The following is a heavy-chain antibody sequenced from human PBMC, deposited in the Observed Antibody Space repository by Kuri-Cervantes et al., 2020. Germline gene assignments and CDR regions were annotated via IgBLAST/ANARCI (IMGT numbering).Heavy chain of an antibody. Sequence: GSLRLSCTVSGGSISSYYWSWIRQPPGKGLEWIGYISYSGSTNYNPSLKSRVTISVDTSKNQFSLKLSSVTAADTAVYYCARGRVGATYFFDYWGQGTLVTVSS. D-gene: IGHD1-26*01. J-gene: IGHJ4*02. CDR2: ISYSGST. CDR1: GGSISSYY. CDR3: ARGRVGATYFFDY. V-gene: IGHV4-59*01.